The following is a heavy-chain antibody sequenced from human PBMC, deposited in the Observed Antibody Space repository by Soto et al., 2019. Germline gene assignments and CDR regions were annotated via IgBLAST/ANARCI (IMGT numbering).Heavy chain of an antibody. J-gene: IGHJ4*02. D-gene: IGHD2-15*01. CDR2: INAGNGNT. CDR1: GYTFTSYG. V-gene: IGHV1-3*01. Sequence: ASVKVSCKAPGYTFTSYGISWVRQAPGQRLEWMGWINAGNGNTKYSQKFQGRVTITRDTSASTAYMELSSLRSEDTAVYYCARDLGGWPDYWGQGTLVTVSS. CDR3: ARDLGGWPDY.